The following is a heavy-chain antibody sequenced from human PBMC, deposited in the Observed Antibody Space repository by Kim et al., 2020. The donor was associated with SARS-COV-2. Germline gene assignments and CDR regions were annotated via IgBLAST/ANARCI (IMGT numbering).Heavy chain of an antibody. CDR1: GFTFSTYW. D-gene: IGHD6-19*01. J-gene: IGHJ4*02. CDR2: INQDGSET. CDR3: ARDTPNIEVASNGLEY. V-gene: IGHV3-7*03. Sequence: GGSLRLSCGASGFTFSTYWMSWVRQAPGKVLEWVANINQDGSETFYVDSVKGHFTISRDNAKNSLYLQMDSLRVEDTAVYYCARDTPNIEVASNGLEYWGQGTLVTVS.